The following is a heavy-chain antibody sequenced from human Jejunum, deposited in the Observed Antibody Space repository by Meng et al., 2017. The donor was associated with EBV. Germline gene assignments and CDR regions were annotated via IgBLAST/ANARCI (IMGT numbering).Heavy chain of an antibody. CDR1: GFPFSRYW. CDR2: INTDGSTT. D-gene: IGHD6-25*01. CDR3: TRAGSYRHDY. V-gene: IGHV3-74*01. J-gene: IGHJ4*02. Sequence: EVRVVGPGGHLLQARGSRGRSCEASGFPFSRYWIHWVRQSPGKGLVGVSRINTDGSTTNYADSVKGRFTISRDNAENTLFLQMNSLKAEDTAVYYCTRAGSYRHDYWGQGTLVTVSS.